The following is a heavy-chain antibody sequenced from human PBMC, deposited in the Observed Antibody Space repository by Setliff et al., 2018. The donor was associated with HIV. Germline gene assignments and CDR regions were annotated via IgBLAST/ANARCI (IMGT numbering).Heavy chain of an antibody. CDR1: GVSITSHY. Sequence: PSETLSLTCAVSGVSITSHYWSWIRQPPGKGLEWIGFIYYNVNNNYNPSLKSRVSISIDMSKNQFSLTLTSATAADTAVYYCTTGGSMTTMTTWGQGTLVTVSS. D-gene: IGHD4-4*01. J-gene: IGHJ4*02. V-gene: IGHV4-59*11. CDR3: TTGGSMTTMTT. CDR2: IYYNVNN.